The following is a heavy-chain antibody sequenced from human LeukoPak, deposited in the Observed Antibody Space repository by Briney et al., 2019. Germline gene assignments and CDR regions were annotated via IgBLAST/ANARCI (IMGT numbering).Heavy chain of an antibody. J-gene: IGHJ6*02. Sequence: SETLSLTCTVSGGSISSYYWSWIRQPPGKGLEWIGYIYYSGSTNYNPSLKSRVTISVDTSKNQFSLKLSSVTAADTAVYYCARGDQLPGGPYGMDVWGQGTTVTVSS. V-gene: IGHV4-59*08. D-gene: IGHD2-2*01. CDR1: GGSISSYY. CDR2: IYYSGST. CDR3: ARGDQLPGGPYGMDV.